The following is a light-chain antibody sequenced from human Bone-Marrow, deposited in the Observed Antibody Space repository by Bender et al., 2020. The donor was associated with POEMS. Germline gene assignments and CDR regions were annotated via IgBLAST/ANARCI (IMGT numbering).Light chain of an antibody. CDR3: AAWDAGLSGEV. CDR2: SDN. J-gene: IGLJ3*02. CDR1: NSNIGTNA. V-gene: IGLV1-44*01. Sequence: QSVLTQPPSASGTPGQRVTISCSGSNSNIGTNAVNWYQQFPGTAPKLLIYSDNQRPSGVPDRFYAFKSGTSASLAIGGLQSEDEAGYYCAAWDAGLSGEVFGGGTKLTVL.